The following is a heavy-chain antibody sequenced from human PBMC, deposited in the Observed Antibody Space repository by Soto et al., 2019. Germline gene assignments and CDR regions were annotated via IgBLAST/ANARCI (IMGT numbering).Heavy chain of an antibody. V-gene: IGHV2-5*02. D-gene: IGHD1-26*01. Sequence: QITLRESGPTLAKPTQTLTLTCTFSGLSLSTAGVGVGWIRQPPGKALEWLALIYWDDDKRYSPSLKSRLTTTKDTSKNQGVLTMTNMDPVDAATYYCAPHLPAVGYFDSWGPGTLVTVSS. CDR1: GLSLSTAGVG. CDR3: APHLPAVGYFDS. J-gene: IGHJ4*02. CDR2: IYWDDDK.